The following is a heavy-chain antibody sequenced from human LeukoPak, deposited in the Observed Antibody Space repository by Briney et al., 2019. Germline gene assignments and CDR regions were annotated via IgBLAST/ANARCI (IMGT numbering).Heavy chain of an antibody. Sequence: GRSLRLSCVISGYTFTHYGFHWVRQASGKALEWVAVVSYDGSYKYYADSVKGRFTISRDNSKNTLYLQVNSLRAEDTAVYYCARAPGYGAAYYFDYWGQGTLVTVSS. CDR3: ARAPGYGAAYYFDY. D-gene: IGHD1-1*01. CDR1: GYTFTHYG. CDR2: VSYDGSYK. J-gene: IGHJ4*02. V-gene: IGHV3-30*04.